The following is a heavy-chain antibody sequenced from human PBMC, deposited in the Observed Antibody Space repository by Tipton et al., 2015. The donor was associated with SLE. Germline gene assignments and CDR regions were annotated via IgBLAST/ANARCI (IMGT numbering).Heavy chain of an antibody. CDR2: IYHSGIT. J-gene: IGHJ4*02. V-gene: IGHV4-38-2*01. CDR3: ARGHPGNSFDY. Sequence: TLSLTCAVSGYSVSTAYYWGWIRQPPGKGLEWIGTIYHSGITFYNASPQTRVTISLDTSKNQLSLSLTSVTAVDTAMYYCARGHPGNSFDYWGQGTLVTVSS. CDR1: GYSVSTAYY. D-gene: IGHD1-14*01.